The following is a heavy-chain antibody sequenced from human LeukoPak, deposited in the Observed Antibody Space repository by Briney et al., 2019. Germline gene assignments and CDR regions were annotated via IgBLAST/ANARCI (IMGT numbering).Heavy chain of an antibody. V-gene: IGHV3-21*01. Sequence: GGSLRLSCAASGFTFSSYAMSWVRQAPGKGLEWVSSISSSSSYIYYADSVKGRFTISRDNAKNSLYLQMNSLRAEDTAVYYCARVRRALDAFDIWGQGTMVTVSS. D-gene: IGHD3/OR15-3a*01. CDR3: ARVRRALDAFDI. J-gene: IGHJ3*02. CDR1: GFTFSSYA. CDR2: ISSSSSYI.